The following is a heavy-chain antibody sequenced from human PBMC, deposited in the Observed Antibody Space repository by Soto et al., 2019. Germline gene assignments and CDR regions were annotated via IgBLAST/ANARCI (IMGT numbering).Heavy chain of an antibody. CDR1: GFSVSATKY. V-gene: IGHV3-53*04. CDR2: IHSGGTY. J-gene: IGHJ3*02. CDR3: ARANDLNAFDM. Sequence: EVQLVESGGGLVQPGGSLRLSCVASGFSVSATKYMNWLRQAPDKGLEWVSVIHSGGTYYYADSVKGRFTISRHDSKNTLYLQMDSLRPEDTAVYFCARANDLNAFDMWGQGTMVTVSS.